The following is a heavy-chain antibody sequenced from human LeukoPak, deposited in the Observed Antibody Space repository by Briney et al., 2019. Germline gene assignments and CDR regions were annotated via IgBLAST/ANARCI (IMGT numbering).Heavy chain of an antibody. V-gene: IGHV4-59*01. D-gene: IGHD6-19*01. CDR3: ARDQKTVAGDYYYMDV. Sequence: SETLPLTCTVSGASIGSYSWSWFRRTPGTGLEWIGYISYSGITNHNPSLKSRVTISLDTSKNQFSLNLNSVTAADTAVYYCARDQKTVAGDYYYMDVWGKGTTVTVSS. CDR1: GASIGSYS. J-gene: IGHJ6*03. CDR2: ISYSGIT.